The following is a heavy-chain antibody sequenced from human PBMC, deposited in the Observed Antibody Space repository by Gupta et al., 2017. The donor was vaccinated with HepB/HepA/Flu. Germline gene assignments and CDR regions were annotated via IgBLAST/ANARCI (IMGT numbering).Heavy chain of an antibody. Sequence: QLQLVQSGAEVKKPGSSVKVSCKASGGTFSSYAISWVRQAPGQGLEWMGGIMPIFGTVNNAQKFQDRVTVIADESTTTVYMELSNLTSEDTAVYYGARQFHGVYFYMDVWGQGTTVTVSS. V-gene: IGHV1-69*01. J-gene: IGHJ6*03. CDR2: IMPIFGTV. CDR1: GGTFSSYA. D-gene: IGHD3-10*01. CDR3: ARQFHGVYFYMDV.